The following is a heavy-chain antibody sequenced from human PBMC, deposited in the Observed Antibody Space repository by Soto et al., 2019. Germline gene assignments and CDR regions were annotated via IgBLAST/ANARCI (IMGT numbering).Heavy chain of an antibody. J-gene: IGHJ4*02. CDR1: GGSISSYY. Sequence: SENLSLTCTVSGGSISSYYWSCIRQPPEKGLEWIGYIYYSGSTNYNPSLKSRVTISVDTSKNQFSLKLSSVTAADTAVYYCTRHSHSSGWHLYWGQGTLVTVSS. CDR2: IYYSGST. V-gene: IGHV4-59*08. CDR3: TRHSHSSGWHLY. D-gene: IGHD6-19*01.